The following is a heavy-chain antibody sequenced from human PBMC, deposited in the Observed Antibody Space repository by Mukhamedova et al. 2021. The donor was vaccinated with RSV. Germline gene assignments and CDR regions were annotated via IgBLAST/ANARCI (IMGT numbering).Heavy chain of an antibody. J-gene: IGHJ3*02. D-gene: IGHD1-7*01. Sequence: KSRVTISVDTSKNQFSLKLSSVTAADTAVYYCARQAADNWNFDAFDIWGQGTMVTVSS. CDR3: ARQAADNWNFDAFDI. V-gene: IGHV4-39*01.